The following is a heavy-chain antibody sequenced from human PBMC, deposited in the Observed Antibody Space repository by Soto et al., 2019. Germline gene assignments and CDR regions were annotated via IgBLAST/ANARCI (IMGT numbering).Heavy chain of an antibody. CDR1: GFTFSDYY. J-gene: IGHJ4*02. CDR3: ERDCSSWSFDY. V-gene: IGHV3-11*01. D-gene: IGHD6-13*01. Sequence: QVQLVESGGGLVKPGGSLRLSCAASGFTFSDYYMSWIRQAPGKGLEWVSYISSSGSTIYYADSVKGRFTISRDNAKNSLYLQMNSLGAGESAVYYRERDCSSWSFDYWGQGNLVTVSS. CDR2: ISSSGSTI.